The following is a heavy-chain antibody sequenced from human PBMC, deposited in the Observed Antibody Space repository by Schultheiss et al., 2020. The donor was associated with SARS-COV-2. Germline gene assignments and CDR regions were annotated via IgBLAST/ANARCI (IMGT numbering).Heavy chain of an antibody. Sequence: LETLSLTCTVSGGSISSYYWSWIRQPPGKGLEWIGYIYYSGSTNYNPSLKSRVTISVDTSKNQFSLKLSSVTAADTAVYYCARLGGWELHPFDYWGQGTLVTVSS. J-gene: IGHJ4*02. CDR2: IYYSGST. D-gene: IGHD1-26*01. CDR3: ARLGGWELHPFDY. V-gene: IGHV4-59*12. CDR1: GGSISSYY.